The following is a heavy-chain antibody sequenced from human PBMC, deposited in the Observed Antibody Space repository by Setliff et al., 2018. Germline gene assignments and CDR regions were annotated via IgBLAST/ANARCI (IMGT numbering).Heavy chain of an antibody. Sequence: GGSLRLSCTTSGFTFFSYTMNWVRQAPGKGLEWVSAITDDGGTTLYAGSVKGRFTIARDNSNSTLYLQMNSLRVEDTALYYCAKSSGSSSSTNLEYLGPGTLVTVSS. J-gene: IGHJ4*02. CDR3: AKSSGSSSSTNLEY. D-gene: IGHD6-6*01. CDR2: ITDDGGTT. CDR1: GFTFFSYT. V-gene: IGHV3-23*01.